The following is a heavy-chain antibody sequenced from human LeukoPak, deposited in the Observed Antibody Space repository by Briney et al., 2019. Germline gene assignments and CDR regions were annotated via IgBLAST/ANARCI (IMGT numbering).Heavy chain of an antibody. CDR2: IYYSGST. V-gene: IGHV4-59*01. CDR3: ARVLGSPNYYYGMDV. J-gene: IGHJ6*02. Sequence: NPSETLCLTCTVSGGSISSYYWSWIRQPPGKGLEWIGYIYYSGSTNYNPSLKSRVTISVDTSKNQFSLKLSSVTAADTAVYYCARVLGSPNYYYGMDVWGQGTTVTVSS. CDR1: GGSISSYY. D-gene: IGHD7-27*01.